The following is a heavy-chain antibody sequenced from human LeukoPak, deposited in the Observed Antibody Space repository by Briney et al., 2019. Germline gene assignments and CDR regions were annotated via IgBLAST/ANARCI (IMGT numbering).Heavy chain of an antibody. CDR3: ARDESTVTSTLERFDY. Sequence: PSETLSLTCTVSGGSISSYYWSWIRQPPGKGLEWIGYIYYSGSTNYNPSLKSRVTMSVDTIKNQISLKLTSVTAADTAVYYCARDESTVTSTLERFDYWGQGTLVTVSS. D-gene: IGHD4-11*01. V-gene: IGHV4-59*12. CDR1: GGSISSYY. J-gene: IGHJ4*02. CDR2: IYYSGST.